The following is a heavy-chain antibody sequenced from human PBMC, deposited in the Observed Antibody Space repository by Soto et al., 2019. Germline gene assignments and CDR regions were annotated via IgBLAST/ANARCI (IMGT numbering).Heavy chain of an antibody. D-gene: IGHD6-13*01. J-gene: IGHJ4*02. Sequence: QIQLVQSGSEVKKPGSSVRVSCKTSGGTFSIYTISWVRQAPGQGLEWMGRVLPFLDITSYLQRFQGRVTITADRSTTTAYMELSSLRSEDTAVYYCARDRDNSNWPNFDSWGQGTLVTVSS. CDR3: ARDRDNSNWPNFDS. CDR2: VLPFLDIT. CDR1: GGTFSIYT. V-gene: IGHV1-69*02.